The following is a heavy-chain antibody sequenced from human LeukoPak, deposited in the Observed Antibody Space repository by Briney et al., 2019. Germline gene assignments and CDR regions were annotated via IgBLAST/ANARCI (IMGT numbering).Heavy chain of an antibody. V-gene: IGHV1-69*06. CDR3: ASLSSSLEYYFDY. CDR1: GGTFSSYA. D-gene: IGHD6-6*01. CDR2: IIPIFGTA. J-gene: IGHJ4*02. Sequence: SVKVSCKASGGTFSSYAISWVRQAPGQGLEWMGGIIPIFGTANYAQKFQGRVTITADKSTSTAYMELSSLRSEDTAVYYCASLSSSLEYYFDYWGQGTLVTVSS.